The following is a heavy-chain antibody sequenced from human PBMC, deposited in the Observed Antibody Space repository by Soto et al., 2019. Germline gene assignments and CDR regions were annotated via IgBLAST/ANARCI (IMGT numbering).Heavy chain of an antibody. CDR1: GFTFSSYG. D-gene: IGHD6-25*01. V-gene: IGHV3-33*01. CDR2: IWYDGSNK. CDR3: ARQRGPGDAFDI. Sequence: LSLTCAASGFTFSSYGMHWVRQAPGKGLEWVAVIWYDGSNKYYADSVKGRFTISRDNSKNTLYLQMNSLRAEDTAVYYCARQRGPGDAFDIWGQGTMVTVSS. J-gene: IGHJ3*02.